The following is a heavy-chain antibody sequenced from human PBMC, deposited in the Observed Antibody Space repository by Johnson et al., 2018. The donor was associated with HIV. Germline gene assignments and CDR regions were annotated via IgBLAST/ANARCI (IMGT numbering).Heavy chain of an antibody. CDR2: INSDGSST. D-gene: IGHD3-3*01. V-gene: IGHV3-74*02. J-gene: IGHJ3*02. CDR1: GFTFSSYW. CDR3: ATAGVVTIFGVVIPTDAFDI. Sequence: VQLVESGGGLVQPGGSLRLSCAASGFTFSSYWMHWVRQAPGKGLVWVSRINSDGSSTSYADSVKGRFTISRDKAKNTLYLQMKSLRAEDTAVYYCATAGVVTIFGVVIPTDAFDIWGQGTMVIVS.